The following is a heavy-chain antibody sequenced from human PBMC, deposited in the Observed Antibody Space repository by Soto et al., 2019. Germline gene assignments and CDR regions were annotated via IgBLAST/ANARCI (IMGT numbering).Heavy chain of an antibody. J-gene: IGHJ3*01. CDR2: IVPILGIP. CDR1: GGTFSGYV. D-gene: IGHD3-9*01. Sequence: QVQLVQSGAEVQKPGSSVKVSCRASGGTFSGYVITWVRQAPGHGLEWMGEIVPILGIPSYAPKFQGRVTIKAEESTSTVYVELSNLRSEDSAVYYCARGGFYEILTGSYPIDAFHLWGQGTMVTVSS. CDR3: ARGGFYEILTGSYPIDAFHL. V-gene: IGHV1-69*01.